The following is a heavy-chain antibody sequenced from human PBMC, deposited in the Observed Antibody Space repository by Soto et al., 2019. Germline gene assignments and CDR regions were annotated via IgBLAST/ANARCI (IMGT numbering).Heavy chain of an antibody. J-gene: IGHJ5*02. V-gene: IGHV5-51*01. CDR2: IYPGDSDT. Sequence: GESLRISCRSAGDSFTRYWIGWVRQMPEKGLEWMGIIYPGDSDTRYSPSFQGQVTISADKSISTAYLQWSSLKASDTAMYYCARHGTRSSWSHNWFDPWGQGTLVTVSS. CDR3: ARHGTRSSWSHNWFDP. CDR1: GDSFTRYW. D-gene: IGHD6-13*01.